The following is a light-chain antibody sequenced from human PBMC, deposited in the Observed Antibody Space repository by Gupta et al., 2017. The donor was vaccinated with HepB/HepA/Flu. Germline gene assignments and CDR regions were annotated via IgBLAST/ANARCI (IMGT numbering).Light chain of an antibody. V-gene: IGLV3-21*04. CDR3: QVWYSSSDHHV. CDR2: YDS. Sequence: SSVLTQPPSVSVAAAKTARLNCGGNNIGSKSVHWYQQKLGQATVLVIYYDSDRRSGTAERFSGSNSGNTATLTISRVEAGDEADYYCQVWYSSSDHHVSGTGTKVTVL. J-gene: IGLJ1*01. CDR1: NIGSKS.